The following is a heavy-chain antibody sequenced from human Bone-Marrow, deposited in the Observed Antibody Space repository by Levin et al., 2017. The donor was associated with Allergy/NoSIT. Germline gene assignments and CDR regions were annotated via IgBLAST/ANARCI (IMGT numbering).Heavy chain of an antibody. J-gene: IGHJ6*02. CDR2: VSAYSGNT. Sequence: TWVRQAPGQGLECMGWVSAYSGNTNYALNLQDRVTMTTDTATNTAYMELTSLRSDDTAIYYCARGHFPYYYYGMDVWGQGTTVVVSS. V-gene: IGHV1-18*01. CDR3: ARGHFPYYYYGMDV.